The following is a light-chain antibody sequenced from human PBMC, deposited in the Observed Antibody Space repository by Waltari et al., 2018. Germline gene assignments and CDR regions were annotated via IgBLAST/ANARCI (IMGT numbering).Light chain of an antibody. CDR1: SSDVGGYKY. V-gene: IGLV2-11*01. J-gene: IGLJ1*01. Sequence: QSALTQPRSVSGSPGQSVTISCAGTSSDVGGYKYVSWYQQHPRKAPKPMISDFTPRPSGVPGRFSGSQSGTTASLTISGLQAEDEAEYYCCSYAGGSYVFGTGTKVTVL. CDR3: CSYAGGSYV. CDR2: DFT.